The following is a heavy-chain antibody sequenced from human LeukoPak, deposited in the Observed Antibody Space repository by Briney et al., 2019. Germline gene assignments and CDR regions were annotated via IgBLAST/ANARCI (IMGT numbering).Heavy chain of an antibody. V-gene: IGHV1-2*02. D-gene: IGHD2-15*01. Sequence: GASVKVSCKTSGYTFTGYYMHWVRQAPGQGLEWMGWINPKSGGTNYAQKFQGRVTMTRDTSISTAYMELSRLRSDDTAVYYCARDRVYCSAGSCYPSYSFDSWGQGTLVTVSS. CDR3: ARDRVYCSAGSCYPSYSFDS. CDR1: GYTFTGYY. J-gene: IGHJ4*02. CDR2: INPKSGGT.